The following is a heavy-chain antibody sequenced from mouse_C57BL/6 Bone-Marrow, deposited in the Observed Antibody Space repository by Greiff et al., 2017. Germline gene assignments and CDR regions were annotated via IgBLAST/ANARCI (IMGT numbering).Heavy chain of an antibody. CDR3: AGHGTPFDY. CDR1: GYTFTNYW. D-gene: IGHD1-1*01. V-gene: IGHV1-63*01. CDR2: IYPGGGYT. J-gene: IGHJ3*01. Sequence: VQLQQSGAELVRPGTSVKMSCKASGYTFTNYWIGWAKQRPGHGLEWIGVIYPGGGYTNYNEKFKGKATLTADKSSSTAYMQFSSLASEGSAIYYCAGHGTPFDYWGQGTLVTVSA.